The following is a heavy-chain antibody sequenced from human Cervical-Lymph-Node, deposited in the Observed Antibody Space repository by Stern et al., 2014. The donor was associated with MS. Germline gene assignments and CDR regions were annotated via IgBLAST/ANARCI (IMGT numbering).Heavy chain of an antibody. J-gene: IGHJ4*02. V-gene: IGHV3-53*01. CDR2: ITNVGST. CDR1: GVTVSRDY. D-gene: IGHD1-1*01. Sequence: EVQLVESGGGVIQPGGSLRLSCKASGVTVSRDYMTWVRQAPGQGLEWVSLITNVGSTFYTDSVKGRFTISRDDSKNTVYLHMTSLRAEDTAMYYCARDTSSPERSDWWGQGTLVTVSS. CDR3: ARDTSSPERSDW.